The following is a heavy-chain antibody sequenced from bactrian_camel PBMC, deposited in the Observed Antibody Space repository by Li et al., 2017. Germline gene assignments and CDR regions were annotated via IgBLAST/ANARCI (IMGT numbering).Heavy chain of an antibody. CDR1: GFTFSHYY. D-gene: IGHD2*01. Sequence: DVQLVESGGGLVQPGGSLRLSCATSGFTFSHYYMTWLRQAPGKGLEWVSTIVNDGGKTYYTDSVKGRFTISKANANMSLILQMNSLKPEDTAMYYCAAGGSYGFCYTTHRGYDYWGQGTQVTVS. CDR2: IVNDGGKT. CDR3: AAGGSYGFCYTTHRGYDY. V-gene: IGHV3S13*01. J-gene: IGHJ4*01.